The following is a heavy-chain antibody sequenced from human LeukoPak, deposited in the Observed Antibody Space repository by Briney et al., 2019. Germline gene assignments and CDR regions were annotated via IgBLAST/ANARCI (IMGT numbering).Heavy chain of an antibody. D-gene: IGHD2-2*01. Sequence: PGGSLRLSCAASGFTFSNYWMHWVRQAPGKGLVWVSFISASGTNTDYADSVKGRFTISRDNAKNTLYLQMNSLTAEDTAVYFCARGCSTTSCPADYWGQGALVTVSS. CDR1: GFTFSNYW. J-gene: IGHJ4*02. CDR3: ARGCSTTSCPADY. V-gene: IGHV3-74*01. CDR2: ISASGTNT.